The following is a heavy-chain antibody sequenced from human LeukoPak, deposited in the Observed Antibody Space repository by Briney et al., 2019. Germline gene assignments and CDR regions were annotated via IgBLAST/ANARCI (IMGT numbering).Heavy chain of an antibody. V-gene: IGHV7-4-1*02. CDR2: INSNTGNP. D-gene: IGHD3-10*01. J-gene: IGHJ6*02. CDR1: GYTFTSYA. Sequence: GASVKVSCKASGYTFTSYAMNWVRQAPGQGLEWMGWINSNTGNPTYAQGFTGRFVFSLDTSVSTAYLQISSLKAEDTAVYYCAREDFTMVRGVPYYYYYGMDVWGQGTTVTLSS. CDR3: AREDFTMVRGVPYYYYYGMDV.